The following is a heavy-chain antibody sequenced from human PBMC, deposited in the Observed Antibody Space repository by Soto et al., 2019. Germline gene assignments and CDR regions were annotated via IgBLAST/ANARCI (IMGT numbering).Heavy chain of an antibody. Sequence: QVQLVESGGGVVQPGRSLRLSCAASGFTFSSYGMHWVRQAPGKGLEWVAVIWYDGSNKYYADSVKGRFTISRDNSKNTLYLQMNSQRAEDTAVYYCAREVGGGSGSYYTYYFDYWGQGTLVTVSS. V-gene: IGHV3-33*01. J-gene: IGHJ4*02. D-gene: IGHD3-10*01. CDR1: GFTFSSYG. CDR3: AREVGGGSGSYYTYYFDY. CDR2: IWYDGSNK.